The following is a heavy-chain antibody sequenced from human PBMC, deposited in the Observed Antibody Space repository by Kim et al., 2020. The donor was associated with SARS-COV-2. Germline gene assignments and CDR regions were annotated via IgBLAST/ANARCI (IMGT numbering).Heavy chain of an antibody. Sequence: SGGSTYYADSVKGRFTISRDNSKNTLYLQMNSLRAEDTAVYYCAKWDEALWGQGTLVTVSS. D-gene: IGHD1-26*01. J-gene: IGHJ4*02. CDR3: AKWDEAL. CDR2: SGGST. V-gene: IGHV3-23*01.